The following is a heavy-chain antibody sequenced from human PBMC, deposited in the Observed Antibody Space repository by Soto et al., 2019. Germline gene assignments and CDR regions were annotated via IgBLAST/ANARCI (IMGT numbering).Heavy chain of an antibody. J-gene: IGHJ4*02. CDR1: GFSLSTDGVG. V-gene: IGHV2-5*01. Sequence: SGPTLVNPTQTLTLTCTFSGFSLSTDGVGVGWIRQPPGKALEWLALIYWNDDKRYSPSLKSRLTITKDTSKNQVVLTMTSMDPVDTATYYCAYRPERHPILGFYYWGQGTLVTVSS. D-gene: IGHD1-1*01. CDR3: AYRPERHPILGFYY. CDR2: IYWNDDK.